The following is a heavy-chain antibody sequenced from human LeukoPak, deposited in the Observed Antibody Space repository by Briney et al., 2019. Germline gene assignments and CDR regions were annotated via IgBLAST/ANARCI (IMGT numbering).Heavy chain of an antibody. Sequence: SETLSLTCAVYGGSFSGYYWSSLRQPPGKGLEWIGEINHSGSTNYNPSLKSRVTISVDTSKNQFSLKLSSVTAADTAVYYCARHGFYYFDYWGQGTLVTVSS. J-gene: IGHJ4*02. CDR1: GGSFSGYY. V-gene: IGHV4-34*01. CDR3: ARHGFYYFDY. CDR2: INHSGST. D-gene: IGHD5-24*01.